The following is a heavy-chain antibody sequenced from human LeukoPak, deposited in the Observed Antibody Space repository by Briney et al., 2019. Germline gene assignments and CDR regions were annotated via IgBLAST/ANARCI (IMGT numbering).Heavy chain of an antibody. V-gene: IGHV1-8*03. Sequence: ASVKVSCKASGYTFTSYDINWVRQATGQGLEWMGWMNPNSGNTGYAQKFQGRVTITRNTSISTAYTELSSLRSEDTAVYYCARGRDCSSTSCHDAFDIWGQGTMVTVSS. CDR2: MNPNSGNT. D-gene: IGHD2-2*01. J-gene: IGHJ3*02. CDR1: GYTFTSYD. CDR3: ARGRDCSSTSCHDAFDI.